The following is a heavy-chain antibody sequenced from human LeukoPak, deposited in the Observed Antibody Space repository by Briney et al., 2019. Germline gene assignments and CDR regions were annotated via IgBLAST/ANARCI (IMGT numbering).Heavy chain of an antibody. D-gene: IGHD3-10*01. V-gene: IGHV1-8*01. CDR1: GYTFTNYD. J-gene: IGHJ3*02. Sequence: GASVKVSCKASGYTFTNYDINWVRQAPGQGLEWVGWMNPNSGNTGSAQKFQGRVTMTRDTSTSTAYMELSSLRSDDTAVYYCARARTDLGFGDLAYAFEIWGPGTVVTVSS. CDR3: ARARTDLGFGDLAYAFEI. CDR2: MNPNSGNT.